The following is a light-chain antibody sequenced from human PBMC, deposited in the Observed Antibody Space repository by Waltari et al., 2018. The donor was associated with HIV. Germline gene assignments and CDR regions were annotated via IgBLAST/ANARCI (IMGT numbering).Light chain of an antibody. CDR2: EGS. V-gene: IGLV2-23*01. CDR1: SSDVGSYTL. CDR3: CSYAGSRV. J-gene: IGLJ3*02. Sequence: QSALTQPASVSGSPGRSITISCPGTSSDVGSYTLVSWYQQHPGKAPKLMIYEGSKRPSGVSNRFSGSKSGNTASLTISGLQAEDEADYYCCSYAGSRVFGGGTKLTVL.